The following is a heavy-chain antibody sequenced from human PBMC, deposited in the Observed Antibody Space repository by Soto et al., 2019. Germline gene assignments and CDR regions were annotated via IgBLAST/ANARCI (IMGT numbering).Heavy chain of an antibody. CDR3: ARELLAPTRGWFDP. D-gene: IGHD2-8*02. CDR2: IFFSGTT. J-gene: IGHJ5*02. CDR1: GYSMERSGDY. Sequence: QVQLQESGPGLVKPSQTLSLACTVTGYSMERSGDYWSWIRQLPGQGLERLGYIFFSGTTYYNPSFKSRVIMSVDTSRNQFFLNLTAVTAADTGVYYCARELLAPTRGWFDPWGQGTLVSVSS. V-gene: IGHV4-31*03.